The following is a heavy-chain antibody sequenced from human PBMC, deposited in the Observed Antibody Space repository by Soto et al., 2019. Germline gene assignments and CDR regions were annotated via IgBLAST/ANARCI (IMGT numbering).Heavy chain of an antibody. CDR1: GGSISSGDYY. V-gene: IGHV4-30-4*01. CDR2: IYYSGST. CDR3: ARTIVVVSAGWSGAFDI. J-gene: IGHJ3*02. Sequence: QVQLQESGPGLVKPSQTLSLTCTVSGGSISSGDYYWSWIRQPPGKGLEWIGYIYYSGSTYYNPSLKSRVTISVDTSKNQFSLKLSSVTAADTAVYYCARTIVVVSAGWSGAFDIWGQGTMVTVSS. D-gene: IGHD2-21*01.